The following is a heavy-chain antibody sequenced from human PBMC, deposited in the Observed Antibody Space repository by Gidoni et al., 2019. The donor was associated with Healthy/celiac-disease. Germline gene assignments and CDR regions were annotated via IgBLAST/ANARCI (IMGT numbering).Heavy chain of an antibody. CDR1: GCTFSSYA. V-gene: IGHV1-69*01. Sequence: QVQLVQSGAEVKKPGSSVKVSCKASGCTFSSYAISWVRQAPGQGLEWMGGIIPIFGTANYAQKFQGRVTSTADESTSTAYMELSSLRSEDTAVYYCASATARNYYGSGSYNYYYMDVWGKGTTVTVSS. D-gene: IGHD3-10*01. J-gene: IGHJ6*03. CDR2: IIPIFGTA. CDR3: ASATARNYYGSGSYNYYYMDV.